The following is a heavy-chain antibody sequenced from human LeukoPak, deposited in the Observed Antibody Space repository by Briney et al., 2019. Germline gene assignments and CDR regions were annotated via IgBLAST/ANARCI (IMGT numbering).Heavy chain of an antibody. CDR3: ARATATITTFDY. Sequence: QAPXXXXXWMGWISAYNGNANYAQKLQGRVTMTTDTSTSTAYMELRSLRSDDTAVYYCARATATITTFDYWGQGTLVTVSS. J-gene: IGHJ4*02. V-gene: IGHV1-18*01. CDR2: ISAYNGNA. D-gene: IGHD5-24*01.